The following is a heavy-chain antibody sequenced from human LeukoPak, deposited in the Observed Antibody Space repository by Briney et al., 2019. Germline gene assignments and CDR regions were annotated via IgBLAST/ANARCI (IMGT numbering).Heavy chain of an antibody. CDR1: GGSISSYY. V-gene: IGHV4-59*01. J-gene: IGHJ5*02. Sequence: PSGTLSLTCTVSGGSISSYYWSWIRQPPGKGLEWIGHIYYSGSTNYNPSLKSRVTISVDTSKNQFSLKLSSVTAADTAVYYWARAIVVVPSAANWIDPWGQGTLVTVSS. CDR3: ARAIVVVPSAANWIDP. D-gene: IGHD2-21*01. CDR2: IYYSGST.